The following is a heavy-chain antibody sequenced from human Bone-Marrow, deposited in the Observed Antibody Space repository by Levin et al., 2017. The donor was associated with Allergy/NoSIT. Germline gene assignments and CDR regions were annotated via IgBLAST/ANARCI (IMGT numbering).Heavy chain of an antibody. CDR2: INPNSGGT. Sequence: GESLKISCKASGYIFTDYYIHWVRQAPGQGLEWMGWINPNSGGTKYAQKFQGRVTMTRDTSISTAYVDLSRRRFDDTAVYYCARAIASGGDTYYYYYMDVWGKGTTVTVSS. CDR1: GYIFTDYY. D-gene: IGHD3-16*01. V-gene: IGHV1-2*02. J-gene: IGHJ6*03. CDR3: ARAIASGGDTYYYYYMDV.